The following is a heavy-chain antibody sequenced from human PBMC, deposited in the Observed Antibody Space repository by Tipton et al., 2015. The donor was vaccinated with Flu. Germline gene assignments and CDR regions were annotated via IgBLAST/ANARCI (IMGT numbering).Heavy chain of an antibody. CDR1: GGSISSYY. CDR3: ARDQVAGDYGGNSIYYYGMDV. J-gene: IGHJ6*02. D-gene: IGHD4-23*01. CDR2: IYYSGST. Sequence: TLSLTCTVSGGSISSYYWSWIRQPPGKGLEWIGYIYYSGSTNYNPSLKSRVTISVDTSKNQFSLKLSSVTAADTAVYYCARDQVAGDYGGNSIYYYGMDVWGQGTTVTVSS. V-gene: IGHV4-59*01.